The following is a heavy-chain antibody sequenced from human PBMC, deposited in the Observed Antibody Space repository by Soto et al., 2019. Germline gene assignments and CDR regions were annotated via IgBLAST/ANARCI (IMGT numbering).Heavy chain of an antibody. J-gene: IGHJ4*02. CDR3: ANGYSGYEYFDY. V-gene: IGHV3-30*18. CDR2: ISYDGSNK. D-gene: IGHD5-12*01. Sequence: GGSLRLSCAASGFTFSSYGMHWVRQAPGKGLEWVAVISYDGSNKYYADSVKGRFTISRDNSKNTLYLQMNSLRAEDTAVYYCANGYSGYEYFDYWGQGTLVTVSS. CDR1: GFTFSSYG.